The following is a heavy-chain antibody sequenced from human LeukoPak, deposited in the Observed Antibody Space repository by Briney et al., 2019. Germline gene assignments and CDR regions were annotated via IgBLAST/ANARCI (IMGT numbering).Heavy chain of an antibody. CDR1: GGSISSSSYY. CDR3: ARRSLSYYYYYMDV. D-gene: IGHD3-16*01. J-gene: IGHJ6*03. Sequence: PSETLSLTCTVSGGSISSSSYYWGWIRQPPGKGLEWIGSIYYSGSTYYNPSLKSRVTISVDTSKNQFSLKLSSVTAADTAVYYCARRSLSYYYYYMDVWGKGTTVTVSS. V-gene: IGHV4-39*07. CDR2: IYYSGST.